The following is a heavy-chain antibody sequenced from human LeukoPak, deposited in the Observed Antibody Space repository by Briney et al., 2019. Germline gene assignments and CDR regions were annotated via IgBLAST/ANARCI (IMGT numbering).Heavy chain of an antibody. D-gene: IGHD5-24*01. CDR2: ISGSGGST. Sequence: GGSLRLSCAASGFTFSSYAMSWVRQAPGKGLEWVSAISGSGGSTYYADSVKGRFTISRDNSKNTLYLQMNSLRAEDTAVYYCARDSRTFKIATIVGLFGYWGQGTLVTVSS. V-gene: IGHV3-23*01. CDR1: GFTFSSYA. CDR3: ARDSRTFKIATIVGLFGY. J-gene: IGHJ4*02.